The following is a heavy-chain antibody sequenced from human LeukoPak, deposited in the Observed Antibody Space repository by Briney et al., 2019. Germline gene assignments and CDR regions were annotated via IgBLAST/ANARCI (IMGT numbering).Heavy chain of an antibody. CDR3: ASPVPFYYDSSGYMDY. CDR1: GFTFDDYA. CDR2: ISWDGGST. D-gene: IGHD3-22*01. J-gene: IGHJ4*02. Sequence: GGSLRLSCAASGFTFDDYAMHWVRQAPGKGLGWVSLISWDGGSTYYADSVKGRFTISRDNSKNSLYLQMNSLRAEDTALYYCASPVPFYYDSSGYMDYWGQGTLVTVSS. V-gene: IGHV3-43D*03.